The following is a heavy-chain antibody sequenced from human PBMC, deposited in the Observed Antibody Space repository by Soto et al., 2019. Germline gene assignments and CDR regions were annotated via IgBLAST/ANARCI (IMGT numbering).Heavy chain of an antibody. V-gene: IGHV4-39*02. CDR3: VRREAVAGSQFDF. CDR1: GGSLSSGSFF. D-gene: IGHD6-19*01. Sequence: QLQLQESGPGLVKPSETLSLTCTVSGGSLSSGSFFWGWIRQPPGKGLEWIGHIYFTGTSSYIPSLKSRVTMFVDTSKNNFSLRLTSVTAADTAVYYCVRREAVAGSQFDFWGQGTLVTVSS. J-gene: IGHJ4*02. CDR2: IYFTGTS.